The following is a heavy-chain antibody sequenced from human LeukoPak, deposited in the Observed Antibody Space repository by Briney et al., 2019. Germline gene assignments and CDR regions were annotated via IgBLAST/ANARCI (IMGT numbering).Heavy chain of an antibody. CDR3: AKSYGSTPQYYYYYYMDV. CDR1: GFTFSTYW. Sequence: GGSLRLSCAASGFTFSTYWMHWVRQAPGKGLVWVSRISSDGSITGYADSVKGRFTISRDNAKNTLYLQMNSLRAEDMAVYYCAKSYGSTPQYYYYYYMDVWGKGTTVTVSS. V-gene: IGHV3-74*01. J-gene: IGHJ6*03. CDR2: ISSDGSIT. D-gene: IGHD6-13*01.